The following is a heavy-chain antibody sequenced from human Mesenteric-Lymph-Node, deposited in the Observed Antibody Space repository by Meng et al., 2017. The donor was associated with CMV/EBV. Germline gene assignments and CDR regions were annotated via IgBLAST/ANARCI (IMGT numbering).Heavy chain of an antibody. CDR3: AKGSHYYDSSAYYCLDQ. CDR2: ISSSGSTI. V-gene: IGHV3-48*03. D-gene: IGHD3-22*01. J-gene: IGHJ4*02. Sequence: GGSLRLSCAASGFTFSSYEMNWVRQAPGKGLEWVSYISSSGSTIYYADSVKGRFTISRDNAKNSLYLQMNSLRAEDTALYYCAKGSHYYDSSAYYCLDQWGQGTLVTVSS. CDR1: GFTFSSYE.